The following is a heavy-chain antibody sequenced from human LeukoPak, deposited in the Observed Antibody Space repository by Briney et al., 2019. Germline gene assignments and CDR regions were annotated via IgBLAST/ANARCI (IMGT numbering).Heavy chain of an antibody. D-gene: IGHD3-22*01. J-gene: IGHJ1*01. CDR3: ASQANYYDSSGYFIH. V-gene: IGHV4-31*03. CDR1: GGPITSGGSH. CDR2: IYYSGST. Sequence: SETLSLTCTVSGGPITSGGSHWSWIRQHPGEGLEWIGYIYYSGSTYYNPSLKSRVTISVDTSKKQFSLKLNSVTAADTAVYFCASQANYYDSSGYFIHWGQGILVTVSS.